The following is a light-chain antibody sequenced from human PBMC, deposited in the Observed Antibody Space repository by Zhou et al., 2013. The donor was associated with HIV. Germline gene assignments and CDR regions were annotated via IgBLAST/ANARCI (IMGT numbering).Light chain of an antibody. CDR2: GAS. Sequence: EIVLTQSPDTLSLSPGERATLSCRASQSVSNNYLAWYQQIPGQAPRLLVSGASSRATGIPDRISGSGSGTDFTLTISSLQPEDFAIYYCQQSYSAPLTFGQGTKLEIK. CDR1: QSVSNNY. J-gene: IGKJ2*01. CDR3: QQSYSAPLT. V-gene: IGKV3-20*01.